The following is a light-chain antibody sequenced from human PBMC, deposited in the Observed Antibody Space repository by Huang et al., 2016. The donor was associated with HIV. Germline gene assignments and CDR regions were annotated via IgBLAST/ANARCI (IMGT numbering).Light chain of an antibody. V-gene: IGKV1-27*01. J-gene: IGKJ1*01. CDR1: RDFSIF. CDR2: SSS. CDR3: QKYDSAPRT. Sequence: MTQSPPSLSASIGDRVTLTCRASRDFSIFLASYQQKPGKPPRLLIYSSSILHSGVPSRFSGGGAGTNFPLTVSSLQPEDVANYYCQKYDSAPRTFGQGTKLEL.